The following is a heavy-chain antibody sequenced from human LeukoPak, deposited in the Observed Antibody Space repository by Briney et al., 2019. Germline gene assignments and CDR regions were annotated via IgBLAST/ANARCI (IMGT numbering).Heavy chain of an antibody. CDR3: ATSGESNYYYYGMDV. D-gene: IGHD3-16*01. V-gene: IGHV3-23*01. Sequence: GGSLRLSCAASGLTFNNYAMAWVRQAPGKGLEWVSSISARGGSTYYADSVKGRFTISRDNSKNTLYLQMNSLRAEDTAVYYCATSGESNYYYYGMDVWGQGTTVTVSS. J-gene: IGHJ6*02. CDR1: GLTFNNYA. CDR2: ISARGGST.